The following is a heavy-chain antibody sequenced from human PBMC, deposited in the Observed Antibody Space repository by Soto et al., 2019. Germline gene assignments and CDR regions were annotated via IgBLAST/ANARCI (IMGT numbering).Heavy chain of an antibody. V-gene: IGHV4-39*01. CDR1: GGSISSSSYY. CDR3: ARYGDSLPRTH. D-gene: IGHD4-17*01. J-gene: IGHJ4*02. Sequence: PSETLSLTCTVSGGSISSSSYYWGWIRQPPGKGLEWIGSIYYSGSTYYNPSLKSRVTISVDTSKNQFSLKLSSVTAADTAVYYCARYGDSLPRTHWGQGTLVTVSS. CDR2: IYYSGST.